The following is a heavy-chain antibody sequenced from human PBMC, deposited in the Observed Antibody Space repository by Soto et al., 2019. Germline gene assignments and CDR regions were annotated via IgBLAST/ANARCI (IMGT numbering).Heavy chain of an antibody. D-gene: IGHD3-22*01. J-gene: IGHJ4*02. CDR3: ARGPTDYYDNSGNYFLDY. Sequence: QVQLVQSGAEVKKPGASVKVSCKASGYTFTTYGMSWVRQAPGQGLDWMGGITTYNSNTKYAERLQGRVTMTTDTTTSTAYMELRSLRSDDTAVYYCARGPTDYYDNSGNYFLDYWGQGTLVTVSS. CDR1: GYTFTTYG. CDR2: ITTYNSNT. V-gene: IGHV1-18*01.